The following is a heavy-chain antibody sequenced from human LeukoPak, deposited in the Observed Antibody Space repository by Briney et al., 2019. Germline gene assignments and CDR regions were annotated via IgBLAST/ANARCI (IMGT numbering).Heavy chain of an antibody. Sequence: ASVKVSCKASGYTFTGYYIHWVRQAPGQGPEWMGWISPDSGGTNYAQKFQGRVTVTGDSSISTAYMELSGLRSDDTAVYYCARDSIRGVRLLDYWDQGTLVTVSS. D-gene: IGHD3-3*01. CDR1: GYTFTGYY. CDR3: ARDSIRGVRLLDY. V-gene: IGHV1-2*02. J-gene: IGHJ4*02. CDR2: ISPDSGGT.